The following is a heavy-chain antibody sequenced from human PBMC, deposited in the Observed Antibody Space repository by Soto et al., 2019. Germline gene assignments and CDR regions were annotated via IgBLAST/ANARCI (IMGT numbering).Heavy chain of an antibody. V-gene: IGHV1-69*08. CDR3: ARDAPSPVEYYYYMDV. CDR2: IITILGIA. CDR1: GGTFSSYT. Sequence: QVQLVQSGAEVKKPGSSVKVSCKASGGTFSSYTISWVRQAPGQGLEWMGRIITILGIANYAQKFQGRVTITADKTTSTAYMELSSLRSEDTAVYYCARDAPSPVEYYYYMDVWGKGTTVTVSS. J-gene: IGHJ6*03.